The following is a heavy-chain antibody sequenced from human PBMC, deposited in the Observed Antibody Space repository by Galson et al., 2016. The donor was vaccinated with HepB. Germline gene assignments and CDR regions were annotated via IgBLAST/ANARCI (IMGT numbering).Heavy chain of an antibody. V-gene: IGHV3-21*01. J-gene: IGHJ4*02. Sequence: SLRLSCAASGFTFSTQSMNWVRQAPGKGLEWVSSISSRSTYIHYADSVEGRFTISRDNAKNSLYLQMNSQRVEDTAVYYCVRERAGIWDNFDYWGQGALVTVSS. CDR3: VRERAGIWDNFDY. CDR1: GFTFSTQS. CDR2: ISSRSTYI. D-gene: IGHD2/OR15-2a*01.